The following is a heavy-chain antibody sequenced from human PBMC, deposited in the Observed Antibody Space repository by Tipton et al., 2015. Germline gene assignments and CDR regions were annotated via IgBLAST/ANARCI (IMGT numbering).Heavy chain of an antibody. CDR1: GFTFSDYA. CDR2: ISGGGDTT. Sequence: LRLSCAASGFTFSDYAMTWVRQAPGKGLEWVSAISGGGDTTSYADSVKGRFTISRDDSKNTLYLQMNSLRVEDTALFYCAKDKSAAGTHVAFDLWGQGTLVTVSS. D-gene: IGHD6-13*01. J-gene: IGHJ3*01. V-gene: IGHV3-23*01. CDR3: AKDKSAAGTHVAFDL.